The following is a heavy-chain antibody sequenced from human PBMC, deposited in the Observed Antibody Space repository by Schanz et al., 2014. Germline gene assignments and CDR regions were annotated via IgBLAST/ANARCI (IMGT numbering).Heavy chain of an antibody. V-gene: IGHV1-18*01. J-gene: IGHJ4*02. CDR3: ARDRRFVDRDDLYYFDS. CDR2: ISVYNHNK. D-gene: IGHD3-3*01. CDR1: GYIFINSG. Sequence: QVQLVQSGAEVKKPGATVKVSCKASGYIFINSGISWVRQAPGQGLEWMGWISVYNHNKEYDQKCQGRVTITTDTSTSTAYIALTGLRSDDTAVYYCARDRRFVDRDDLYYFDSWGQGTLVTVSS.